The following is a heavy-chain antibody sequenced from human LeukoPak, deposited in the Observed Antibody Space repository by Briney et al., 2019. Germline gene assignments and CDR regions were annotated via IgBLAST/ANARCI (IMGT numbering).Heavy chain of an antibody. CDR3: ARIRCGHSGSVCYNH. Sequence: PSETLSLTCGVFGVAINDYYWSWIRQSPGQGLEWIGEISHTEGTRYNPSLESRVTMSVGTSENQLSLKLIFVTAADTAVYYCARIRCGHSGSVCYNHWGLGTLVTVSS. V-gene: IGHV4-34*01. CDR2: ISHTEGT. CDR1: GVAINDYY. J-gene: IGHJ1*01. D-gene: IGHD3-9*01.